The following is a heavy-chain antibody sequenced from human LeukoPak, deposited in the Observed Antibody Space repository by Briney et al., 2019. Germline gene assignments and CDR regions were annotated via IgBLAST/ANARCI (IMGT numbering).Heavy chain of an antibody. Sequence: PSETLSLTCTVSGGSISSYYWSWIRQPPGKGLEWIGYIYYSGSTNYNPSLKSRVTISIDTSKNQFSLKLSSVTAADTAVYYCARYYYDSSGYSALFDYWGQGTLVTVSS. J-gene: IGHJ4*02. V-gene: IGHV4-59*08. D-gene: IGHD3-22*01. CDR2: IYYSGST. CDR3: ARYYYDSSGYSALFDY. CDR1: GGSISSYY.